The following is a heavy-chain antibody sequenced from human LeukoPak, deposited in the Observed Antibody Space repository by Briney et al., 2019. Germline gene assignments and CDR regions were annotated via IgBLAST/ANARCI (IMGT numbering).Heavy chain of an antibody. J-gene: IGHJ6*02. CDR2: IYPGDSDT. V-gene: IGHV5-51*01. CDR3: ARDYGDPSNYYYYGMDV. Sequence: GESLKISCKGSGYSFTSYWIGWVRQMPGKGLEWMGIIYPGDSDTRYSPSFQGQVTISADESINTAYLQWSSLKASDTAMYYCARDYGDPSNYYYYGMDVWGQGTTVTVSS. CDR1: GYSFTSYW. D-gene: IGHD4-17*01.